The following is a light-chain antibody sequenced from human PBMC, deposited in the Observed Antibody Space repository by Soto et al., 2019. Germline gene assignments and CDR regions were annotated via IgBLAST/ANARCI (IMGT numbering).Light chain of an antibody. Sequence: DIVMTQSPDSLAVSLGERASINCTSSQRILYNSRNKNYLAWYQQKPRQPPKFLIHWASTRESGVPDRFSGGGSGTDFTLTISSLQAEDVAVYFCQQYHTIPFTFGGGTKVELK. CDR3: QQYHTIPFT. CDR1: QRILYNSRNKNY. J-gene: IGKJ4*01. CDR2: WAS. V-gene: IGKV4-1*01.